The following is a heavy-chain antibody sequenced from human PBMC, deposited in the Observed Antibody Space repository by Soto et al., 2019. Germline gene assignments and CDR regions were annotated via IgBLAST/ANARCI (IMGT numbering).Heavy chain of an antibody. V-gene: IGHV3-11*06. D-gene: IGHD3-10*01. Sequence: PGGSLRLSCAASGFTFSDYYMSWIRQAPGKGLEWVSYISSTSSYTNYADSVKGRFTISRDNAKNSLYLQMNSLRAEDTAIYYCARYRGADRGGYFDYWGQGTPVTVS. CDR1: GFTFSDYY. J-gene: IGHJ4*02. CDR3: ARYRGADRGGYFDY. CDR2: ISSTSSYT.